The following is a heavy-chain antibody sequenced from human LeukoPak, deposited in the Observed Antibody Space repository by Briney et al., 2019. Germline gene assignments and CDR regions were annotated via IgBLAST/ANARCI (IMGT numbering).Heavy chain of an antibody. CDR3: ARLDCSGGSCHGDY. CDR1: GGSISSYY. J-gene: IGHJ4*02. Sequence: SETLSLTCTVSGGSISSYYWSWIRQPPGQGLEWIGYIYYSGSTNYNPSLKSRVTISVDTSKNQFSLKLSSVTAADTAVYYCARLDCSGGSCHGDYWGQGTLVTVSS. V-gene: IGHV4-59*08. D-gene: IGHD2-15*01. CDR2: IYYSGST.